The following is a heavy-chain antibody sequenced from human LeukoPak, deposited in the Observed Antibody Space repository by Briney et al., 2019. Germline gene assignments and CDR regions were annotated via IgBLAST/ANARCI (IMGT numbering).Heavy chain of an antibody. D-gene: IGHD2-15*01. CDR3: ARDDCSGGSCYFDY. CDR2: INPDSGGT. J-gene: IGHJ4*02. V-gene: IGHV1-2*02. Sequence: ASVKVSCKASGYTFTGYYMHWVRQAPGQGLEWMGWINPDSGGTNYAQKFQGRVTMTRDTSISTAYMELSRLRSDDTAVYYCARDDCSGGSCYFDYWGQGILVTVSS. CDR1: GYTFTGYY.